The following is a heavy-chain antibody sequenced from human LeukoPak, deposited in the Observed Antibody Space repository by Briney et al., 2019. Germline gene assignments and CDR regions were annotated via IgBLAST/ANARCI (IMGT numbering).Heavy chain of an antibody. V-gene: IGHV4-59*01. CDR3: ATWRYCSGGSCYGNYYMDV. CDR2: IYYSGST. D-gene: IGHD2-15*01. J-gene: IGHJ6*03. CDR1: AGSISNYY. Sequence: SETLSLTCTVSAGSISNYYWSWIRQPPGKGLEWIGYIYYSGSTNYNPSLKSRVTISIDTTKNQFSLKLSSVTAVDAAVYYCATWRYCSGGSCYGNYYMDVWGKGTTVTVSS.